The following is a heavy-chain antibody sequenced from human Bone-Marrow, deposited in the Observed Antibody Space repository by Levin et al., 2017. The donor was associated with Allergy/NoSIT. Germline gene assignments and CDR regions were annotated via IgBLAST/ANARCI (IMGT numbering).Heavy chain of an antibody. J-gene: IGHJ6*02. CDR1: GGSFSDYY. Sequence: SETLSLTCAVYGGSFSDYYWSWIRQPPGRGLEWIGYIHHSGITYYNPSLKSRVTISADTSKNQFSLKLRSVTAADTAVYYCARDGGVCTGGVCPPFDDRAMDVWGHGTTVTVSS. CDR3: ARDGGVCTGGVCPPFDDRAMDV. V-gene: IGHV4-34*09. D-gene: IGHD2-8*02. CDR2: IHHSGIT.